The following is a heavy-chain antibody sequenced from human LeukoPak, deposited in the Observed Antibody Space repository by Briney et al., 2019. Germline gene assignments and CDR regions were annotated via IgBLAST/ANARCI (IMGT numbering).Heavy chain of an antibody. Sequence: GGSLRLSCAASGFTFSSYSMNWVRQAPGKGLEWVSSISSSSSYIYYADSVRGRFTISRDNAKSSLYLQMNSLRAEDTAVYYCARSRYCSGGNCYLDAFDIWGQGTMVTVSS. V-gene: IGHV3-21*01. J-gene: IGHJ3*02. CDR2: ISSSSSYI. CDR1: GFTFSSYS. D-gene: IGHD2-15*01. CDR3: ARSRYCSGGNCYLDAFDI.